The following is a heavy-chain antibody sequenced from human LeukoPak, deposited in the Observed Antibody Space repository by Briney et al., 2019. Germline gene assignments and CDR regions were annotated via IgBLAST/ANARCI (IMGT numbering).Heavy chain of an antibody. Sequence: SETLSLTCAVYGGSFTNYYWSWIRLPPGKGLEWIGEINHSGSTTYNPSLRSRVTMSVDTPNNQFSLKVTSVTAADTAVYYCARLSGYNWESFYDYWGQGTLVTVSS. V-gene: IGHV4-34*01. D-gene: IGHD5-12*01. CDR1: GGSFTNYY. J-gene: IGHJ4*02. CDR2: INHSGST. CDR3: ARLSGYNWESFYDY.